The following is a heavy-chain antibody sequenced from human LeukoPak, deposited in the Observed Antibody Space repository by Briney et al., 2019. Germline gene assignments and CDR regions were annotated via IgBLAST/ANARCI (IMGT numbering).Heavy chain of an antibody. CDR2: MNPNSGNT. CDR3: ARLNRYSSGWYTY. D-gene: IGHD6-19*01. CDR1: GYTFTSYD. Sequence: ASVKVSCKASGYTFTSYDINWVRQATGQGLEWMGWMNPNSGNTGYAQKFQGRVTMTRNTSISTAYMELSSLRSEATAVYYCARLNRYSSGWYTYWGQGTLVTVSS. V-gene: IGHV1-8*01. J-gene: IGHJ4*02.